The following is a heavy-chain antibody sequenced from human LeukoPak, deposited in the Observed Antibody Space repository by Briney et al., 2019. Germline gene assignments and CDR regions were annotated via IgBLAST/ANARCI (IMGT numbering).Heavy chain of an antibody. CDR1: GFTFSNAW. Sequence: GGSLRLSCAASGFTFSNAWMSWVRQAPGKGLEWVGRIKSKTDGGTTDYAAPVKGRFTISRDDSKNTLYLQMNSLKTEDTAVYYCTTEGGSLVVVAATTHIRDYWGQGTLVTVSS. CDR2: IKSKTDGGTT. J-gene: IGHJ4*02. CDR3: TTEGGSLVVVAATTHIRDY. D-gene: IGHD2-15*01. V-gene: IGHV3-15*01.